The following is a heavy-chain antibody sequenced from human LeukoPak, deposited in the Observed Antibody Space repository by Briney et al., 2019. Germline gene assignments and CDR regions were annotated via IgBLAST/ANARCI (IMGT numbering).Heavy chain of an antibody. V-gene: IGHV3-23*01. D-gene: IGHD2-15*01. J-gene: IGHJ4*02. CDR1: GLTFSDYA. Sequence: PGGSLRLSCAASGLTFSDYAMSWFRQAPGKGLEWFSGLTSGFTPNSEDSVKGRFTISRDNSKNAFHLQLNSLRAEDTAVYYCAKDYSDSRVADVFFEYWGQGTLVTVSS. CDR3: AKDYSDSRVADVFFEY. CDR2: LTSGFTP.